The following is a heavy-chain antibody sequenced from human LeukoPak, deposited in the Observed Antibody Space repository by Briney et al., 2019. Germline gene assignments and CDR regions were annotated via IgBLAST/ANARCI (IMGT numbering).Heavy chain of an antibody. CDR2: ISGSGGST. Sequence: PGGSLRLSCATSGFTFSSYAMSWVRQAPGEGLAWVSAISGSGGSTFYADSVKGRFTISRDNSKNTLYLQMDSLRAEDTAVYYCAKDQRGDTPSYFDYWGQGTLVTVSS. J-gene: IGHJ4*02. V-gene: IGHV3-23*01. CDR3: AKDQRGDTPSYFDY. D-gene: IGHD5-18*01. CDR1: GFTFSSYA.